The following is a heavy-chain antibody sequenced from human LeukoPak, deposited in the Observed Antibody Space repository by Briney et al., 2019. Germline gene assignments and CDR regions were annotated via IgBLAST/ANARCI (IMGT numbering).Heavy chain of an antibody. V-gene: IGHV4-39*07. D-gene: IGHD4-11*01. Sequence: SETLSLTCTVSGGSISSSSYYWGWIRQPPGKGLEWIGSIYYSGSTYYNPSLKSRVTISVDTSKNQFSLKLSSVTAADTAVYYCARDHSNLFDYWGQGTLVTLSS. CDR1: GGSISSSSYY. CDR3: ARDHSNLFDY. J-gene: IGHJ4*02. CDR2: IYYSGST.